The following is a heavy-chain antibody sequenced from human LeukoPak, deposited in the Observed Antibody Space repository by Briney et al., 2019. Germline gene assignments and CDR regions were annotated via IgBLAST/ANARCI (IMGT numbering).Heavy chain of an antibody. CDR1: GFTFSSYA. CDR3: ARDLAWGAFDY. CDR2: ISGGGSST. J-gene: IGHJ4*02. D-gene: IGHD7-27*01. V-gene: IGHV3-23*01. Sequence: PGGSLRLSCAASGFTFSSYAMSWVRQAPGKGLEWVSAISGGGSSTYYADSVKGRFTISRDDSKNTLSLQMNSLRVEDTAVYYCARDLAWGAFDYWGQGTLVTVSS.